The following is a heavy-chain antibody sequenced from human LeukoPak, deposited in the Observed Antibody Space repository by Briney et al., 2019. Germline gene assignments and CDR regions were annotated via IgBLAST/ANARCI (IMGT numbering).Heavy chain of an antibody. D-gene: IGHD5-12*01. CDR3: ARCGGYDSTTHFDY. Sequence: ASVKVSCKASGGTFSSYAIGWVRQAPGQGLEWMGRIIPIFGIANYAQKFQGRVTITADKSTSTAYMELSSLRSEDTAVYYCARCGGYDSTTHFDYWGQGTLVTVSS. CDR1: GGTFSSYA. J-gene: IGHJ4*02. V-gene: IGHV1-69*04. CDR2: IIPIFGIA.